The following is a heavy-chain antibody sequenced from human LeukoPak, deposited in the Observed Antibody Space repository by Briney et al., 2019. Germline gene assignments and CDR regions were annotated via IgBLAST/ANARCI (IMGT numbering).Heavy chain of an antibody. Sequence: GGSLRLSCAASGFTFSSYSMNWVRQAPGRGLEWVSYISSSSSTIYYADSVKGRFTISRDNSKNTLYLQMNSLRAEDTAVYYCAKNPLQRWLQPPQYFQHWGQGTLVTVSS. J-gene: IGHJ1*01. D-gene: IGHD5-24*01. CDR2: ISSSSSTI. CDR1: GFTFSSYS. V-gene: IGHV3-48*01. CDR3: AKNPLQRWLQPPQYFQH.